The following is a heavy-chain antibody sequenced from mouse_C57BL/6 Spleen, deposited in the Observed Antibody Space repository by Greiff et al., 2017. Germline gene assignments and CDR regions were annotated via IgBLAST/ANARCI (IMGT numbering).Heavy chain of an antibody. CDR1: GFSLTSYG. D-gene: IGHD3-1*01. Sequence: VLLLESGPGLVPPSQSLSITCTVSGFSLTSYGVHWVRQSPGKGLEWLGVIWSGGSTDYNAAFIFRLSISKDNSKSQVFFKRNSLQATDTAIYYSASYSCYCAMDYWGQGTSVTVSA. V-gene: IGHV2-2*02. CDR2: IWSGGST. J-gene: IGHJ4*01. CDR3: ASYSCYCAMDY.